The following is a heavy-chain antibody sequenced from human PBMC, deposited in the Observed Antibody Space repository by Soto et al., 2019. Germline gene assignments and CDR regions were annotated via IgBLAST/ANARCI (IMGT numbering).Heavy chain of an antibody. CDR3: ATTTTYSSDFDY. J-gene: IGHJ4*02. Sequence: QVQLQESGPGLVKPSETLSLTCTVSGGSISSYYWSWIRQPPGKGLEWIGYIYYSGSTNYNPSLKSRVTISVDTSKNQFSLKLSSVTAADTAVYYCATTTTYSSDFDYWGQGTLVTVSS. D-gene: IGHD6-25*01. CDR1: GGSISSYY. V-gene: IGHV4-59*08. CDR2: IYYSGST.